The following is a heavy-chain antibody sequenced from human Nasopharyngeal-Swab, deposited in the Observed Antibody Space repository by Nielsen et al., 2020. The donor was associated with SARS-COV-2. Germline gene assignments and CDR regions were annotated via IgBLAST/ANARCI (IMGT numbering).Heavy chain of an antibody. D-gene: IGHD3-10*01. CDR2: TSYSGKT. CDR3: TKDLYPSGNYGWLDP. Sequence: SETLSLTCTVSGASVTSSYWTWIRQSPGKGLEWVASTSYSGKTTYNSSLLTRLTISIDPSTNQVSLKLKSVTAADTDLYYCTKDLYPSGNYGWLDPWGQGALVTVSS. V-gene: IGHV4-59*02. J-gene: IGHJ5*02. CDR1: GASVTSSY.